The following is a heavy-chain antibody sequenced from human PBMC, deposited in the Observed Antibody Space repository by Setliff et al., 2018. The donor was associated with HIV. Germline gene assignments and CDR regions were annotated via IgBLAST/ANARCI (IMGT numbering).Heavy chain of an antibody. CDR3: ARGRKDLTMVRVPNFDY. CDR1: GYTFTSYY. V-gene: IGHV1-46*01. CDR2: ISPSDGST. J-gene: IGHJ4*02. D-gene: IGHD3-10*01. Sequence: ASVKVSCKASGYTFTSYYMHWVRLAPGQGLEWMGIISPSDGSTNYAQKFLGRVTLTRDTSLNTFYMELTNLRSEDTAFYYCARGRKDLTMVRVPNFDYWGQGTLVTVSS.